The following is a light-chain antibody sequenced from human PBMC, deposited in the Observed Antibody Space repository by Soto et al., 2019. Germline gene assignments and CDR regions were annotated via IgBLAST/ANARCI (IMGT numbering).Light chain of an antibody. CDR2: SAS. Sequence: DIQMTQSPSSLSTSIGDRVTITCRASQRINIYLNWYRQKPGKAPELLIYSASNLQSGVPSRFSGSGSGTDFTLPISGLQSEDFATYYCQQSFSTPTFGQGTRLDIK. V-gene: IGKV1-39*01. CDR1: QRINIY. CDR3: QQSFSTPT. J-gene: IGKJ5*01.